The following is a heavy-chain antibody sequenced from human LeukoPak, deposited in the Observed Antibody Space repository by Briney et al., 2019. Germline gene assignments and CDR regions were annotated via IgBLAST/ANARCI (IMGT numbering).Heavy chain of an antibody. CDR3: ARDRPGGSSLDY. J-gene: IGHJ4*02. Sequence: PSETLSLTCTVSGGSISRDYWSWIRQPPGKGLEWIGYIYYTGSTNYNPSLKSRVTISVDTSKNQFSLKLSSVTVADTAVYYCARDRPGGSSLDYWGQGTLVTVSS. CDR1: GGSISRDY. D-gene: IGHD6-13*01. V-gene: IGHV4-59*01. CDR2: IYYTGST.